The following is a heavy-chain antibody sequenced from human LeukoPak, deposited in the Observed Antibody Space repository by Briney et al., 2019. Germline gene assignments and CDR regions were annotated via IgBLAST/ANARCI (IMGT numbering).Heavy chain of an antibody. CDR1: GLTFSKAW. V-gene: IGHV3-15*05. CDR3: TAFDCSAGSRFSPFDH. D-gene: IGHD2-15*01. CDR2: IKSNSDGGTT. Sequence: AGGSLPLSCEASGLTFSKAWMSWVRQVPGKGMEWVGRIKSNSDGGTTDYAAPVKGRLIISRDDSKNTVYLQMNSLKTEDTALYFCTAFDCSAGSRFSPFDHWGQGTLVTVSS. J-gene: IGHJ4*02.